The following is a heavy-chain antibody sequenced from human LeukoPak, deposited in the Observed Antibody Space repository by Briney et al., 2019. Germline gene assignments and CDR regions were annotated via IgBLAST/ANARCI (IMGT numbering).Heavy chain of an antibody. V-gene: IGHV3-21*01. CDR2: ISSSSSYI. Sequence: GGSLRLSCAASGFTFSSYSMNWVRQAPGKGLELVSSISSSSSYIYYADSVKGRFTISRDNAKNSLYLQMNSLRAEDTAVYYCARRLPGGAFDIWGQGTMVTVSS. CDR1: GFTFSSYS. CDR3: ARRLPGGAFDI. J-gene: IGHJ3*02. D-gene: IGHD4-11*01.